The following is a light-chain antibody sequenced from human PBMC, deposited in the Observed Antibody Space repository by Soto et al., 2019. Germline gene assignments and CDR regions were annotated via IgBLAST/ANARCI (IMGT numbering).Light chain of an antibody. CDR1: QSVSSN. J-gene: IGKJ1*01. CDR2: GAS. CDR3: QRYNNWPPMT. Sequence: ELVMTQSPATLSVSPGERATLSCRASQSVSSNLAWYRQKPGQAPRLLIYGASTRATGIPARFSGSGSGTEFTLTISSLQSEDFAVYYCQRYNNWPPMTFGQGTKVDIK. V-gene: IGKV3-15*01.